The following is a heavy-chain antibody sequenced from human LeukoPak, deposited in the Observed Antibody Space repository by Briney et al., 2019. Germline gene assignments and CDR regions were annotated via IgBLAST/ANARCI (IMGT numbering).Heavy chain of an antibody. V-gene: IGHV4-39*01. CDR2: IYYSGGT. CDR3: ARRGGAAAGTPIDY. D-gene: IGHD6-13*01. J-gene: IGHJ4*02. Sequence: PSETLSLTCTVSGGSISSSSYYRGWIRQPPGKGLEWIGSIYYSGGTYYNPSLKSRVTISVDTSKNQFSLKLSSVTAADTAVYYCARRGGAAAGTPIDYWGQGTLVTVSS. CDR1: GGSISSSSYY.